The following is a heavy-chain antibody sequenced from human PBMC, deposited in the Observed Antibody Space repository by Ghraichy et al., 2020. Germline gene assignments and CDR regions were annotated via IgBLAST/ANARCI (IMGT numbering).Heavy chain of an antibody. Sequence: GESLNISCKGSGKTFNRFWIGWVRQMPGKGLEWMGVIYPDDSDTRYSPSFRGQVTISADKSISTAYLQWSSLKASDSALYYCARLARGYSGYDFPHYFDSWGQGTQVTVSS. D-gene: IGHD5-12*01. CDR3: ARLARGYSGYDFPHYFDS. J-gene: IGHJ4*02. CDR1: GKTFNRFW. CDR2: IYPDDSDT. V-gene: IGHV5-51*01.